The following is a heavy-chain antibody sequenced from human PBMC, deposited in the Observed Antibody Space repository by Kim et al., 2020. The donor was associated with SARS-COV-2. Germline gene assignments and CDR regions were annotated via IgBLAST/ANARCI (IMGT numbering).Heavy chain of an antibody. J-gene: IGHJ5*02. Sequence: GESLKISCKGSGYSFTGYWIGWVRQMPGRGLEWMGNIYPGDADTRYSPSFRGQVTISADKSTSTAYLQWNSLKASDTATYYCAVSMTHGGTPWSWFDPWGQGTLVTVSS. CDR3: AVSMTHGGTPWSWFDP. V-gene: IGHV5-51*01. CDR1: GYSFTGYW. D-gene: IGHD3-16*01. CDR2: IYPGDADT.